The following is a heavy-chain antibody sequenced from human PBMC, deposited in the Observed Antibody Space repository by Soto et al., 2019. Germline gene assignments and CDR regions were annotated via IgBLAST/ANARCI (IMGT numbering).Heavy chain of an antibody. CDR2: INQDGSEK. V-gene: IGHV3-7*01. Sequence: EVHLVESGGGLVQPGGSLRLSCAASGFTFSGFWMTWVRQAPGKGLEWVANINQDGSEKYYVDSVKGRFTISRDNAKNSLYLQMSSLRAADTAVYYCARDVYCTGACCFSDWGQGTLVTVSS. CDR1: GFTFSGFW. J-gene: IGHJ4*02. D-gene: IGHD2-8*02. CDR3: ARDVYCTGACCFSD.